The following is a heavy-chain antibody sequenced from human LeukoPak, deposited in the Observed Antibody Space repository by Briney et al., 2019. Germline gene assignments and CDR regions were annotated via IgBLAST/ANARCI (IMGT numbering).Heavy chain of an antibody. CDR2: MSSTGSYI. CDR1: GFTFSSYS. D-gene: IGHD6-13*01. Sequence: PGGSLRLSCAASGFTFSSYSMNWVRQAPGKGLEWVSSMSSTGSYISYADSVKGRFTTSRDNAKNSLYLQMNSLRVEDTAVYYCATVGGSRWYGFSDYWGPGTLVTVSS. CDR3: ATVGGSRWYGFSDY. V-gene: IGHV3-21*01. J-gene: IGHJ4*02.